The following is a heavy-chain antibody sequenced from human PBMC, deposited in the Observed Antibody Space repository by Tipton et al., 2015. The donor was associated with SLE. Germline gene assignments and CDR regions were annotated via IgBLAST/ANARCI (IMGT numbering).Heavy chain of an antibody. Sequence: TLSLTCTVSGGSISSSSYYWGWFRQPPGKGLEWIGSIFYSGSTYFNLSLKSRVTISVDTSKNQFSLKLSSVTAADTAVYYCARLSNNDRRYFDYWGQGTLVTVSS. J-gene: IGHJ4*02. CDR2: IFYSGST. CDR1: GGSISSSSYY. V-gene: IGHV4-39*07. D-gene: IGHD3-9*01. CDR3: ARLSNNDRRYFDY.